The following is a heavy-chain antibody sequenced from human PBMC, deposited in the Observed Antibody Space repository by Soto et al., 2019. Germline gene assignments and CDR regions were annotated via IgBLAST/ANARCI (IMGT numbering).Heavy chain of an antibody. CDR1: GGSISSGDYY. D-gene: IGHD1-1*01. V-gene: IGHV4-30-4*01. CDR3: AREGLSERDWFDP. CDR2: IYYSGST. J-gene: IGHJ5*02. Sequence: TLSLTCTVSGGSISSGDYYWSWIRQPPGKGLEWIGYIYYSGSTYYNPSLKSRVTISVDTSKNQFSLKLSSVTAADTAVYYCAREGLSERDWFDPWGQGTLVTVSS.